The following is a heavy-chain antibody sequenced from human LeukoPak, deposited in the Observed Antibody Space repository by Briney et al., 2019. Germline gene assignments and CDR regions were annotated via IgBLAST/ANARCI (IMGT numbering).Heavy chain of an antibody. CDR2: INPNSGGT. CDR3: AREVGAYCSGGSCYPPENYGMDV. J-gene: IGHJ6*02. CDR1: GYTFTGYY. Sequence: ASVTVSCKASGYTFTGYYMHWVRQAPGQGLEWMGWINPNSGGTNYAQKFQGRVTMTRDTSISTAYMELSRMRSDDTAVYYCAREVGAYCSGGSCYPPENYGMDVWGQGTTVTVSS. D-gene: IGHD2-15*01. V-gene: IGHV1-2*02.